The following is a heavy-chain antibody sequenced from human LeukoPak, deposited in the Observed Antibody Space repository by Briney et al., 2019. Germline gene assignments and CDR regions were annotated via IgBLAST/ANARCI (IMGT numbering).Heavy chain of an antibody. V-gene: IGHV3-23*01. J-gene: IGHJ4*02. CDR1: GFPFSSFA. CDR3: AKGRAVEVVAAFNY. Sequence: GGSLRLSCAASGFPFSSFATSWVRQVRDKGLEWVSSINGPGYSTWYADSVKGRFTISRDNSKNTLYLQMNSLRAEDTAVYYCAKGRAVEVVAAFNYWGQGTLVTVSS. D-gene: IGHD2-15*01. CDR2: INGPGYST.